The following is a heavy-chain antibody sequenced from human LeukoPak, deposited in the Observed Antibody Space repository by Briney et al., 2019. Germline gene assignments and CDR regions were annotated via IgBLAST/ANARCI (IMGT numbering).Heavy chain of an antibody. V-gene: IGHV3-74*01. D-gene: IGHD4-23*01. CDR1: GFTFSTYW. Sequence: GGSLRLPCAASGFTFSTYWMHWVRQAPGKGLVWLSRISSDGSSTNYADSVKGRFTISRDNAKNTLYLQMNSLRAEDTAVYYCARDYGGGGYYFDYWGQGTLVTVSS. J-gene: IGHJ4*02. CDR2: ISSDGSST. CDR3: ARDYGGGGYYFDY.